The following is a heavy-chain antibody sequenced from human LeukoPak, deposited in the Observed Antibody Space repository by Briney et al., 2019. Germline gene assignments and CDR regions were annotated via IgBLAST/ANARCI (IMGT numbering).Heavy chain of an antibody. D-gene: IGHD3-10*01. V-gene: IGHV3-23*01. J-gene: IGHJ4*02. CDR2: ISGSGGST. CDR3: AKPVLMWFGESPGY. CDR1: GFTFSSYA. Sequence: PGGSLRLSCAASGFTFSSYAMSWVRQAPGKGLEWVSAISGSGGSTYYADSVKGRFTISRDNSKNTLYLQMNSLRAEDTAVYYCAKPVLMWFGESPGYWGQGTLATVSS.